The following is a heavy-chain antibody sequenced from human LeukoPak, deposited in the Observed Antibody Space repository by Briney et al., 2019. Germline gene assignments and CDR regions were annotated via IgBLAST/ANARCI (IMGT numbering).Heavy chain of an antibody. J-gene: IGHJ5*02. CDR2: ISGSGGTI. CDR1: GFTFSRYE. Sequence: GGSLRLSCAASGFTFSRYEMNWVRQAPGKGLEWISYISGSGGTIYYADSVKGRFTISRDNAKNSLYLQMNSLRAEDTAVYHCARAPLVLQYRWWFDPWGQGTLVTVSS. D-gene: IGHD5-24*01. CDR3: ARAPLVLQYRWWFDP. V-gene: IGHV3-48*03.